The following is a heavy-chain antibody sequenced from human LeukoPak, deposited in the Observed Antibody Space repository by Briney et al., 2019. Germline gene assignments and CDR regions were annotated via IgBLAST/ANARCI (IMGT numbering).Heavy chain of an antibody. J-gene: IGHJ3*02. CDR3: ATWIQLTDAFHI. Sequence: ASVKVSCKVSGHTLTELSLHWVRQTPGKGLEWMGGLDPEDGETIYAQKFQGRVTMTEDTYTDTAYMELSSLRSEDTAVYYCATWIQLTDAFHIWGQGTMVTVSS. V-gene: IGHV1-24*01. CDR1: GHTLTELS. D-gene: IGHD5-18*01. CDR2: LDPEDGET.